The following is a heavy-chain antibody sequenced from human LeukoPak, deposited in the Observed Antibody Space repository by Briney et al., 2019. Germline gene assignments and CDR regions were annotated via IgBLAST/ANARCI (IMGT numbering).Heavy chain of an antibody. CDR1: GGSISSGGYS. CDR2: IYYSGST. D-gene: IGHD3-22*01. J-gene: IGHJ3*02. Sequence: PSETLSLTCAVSGGSISSGGYSWSWIRQPPGKGLEWIGYIYYSGSTYYNPSLKGRVTISVDTSKNQYSLKLSSVTAADTAVYYCARQSGYYSVDAFDIWGQGTMVTVSS. CDR3: ARQSGYYSVDAFDI. V-gene: IGHV4-30-2*03.